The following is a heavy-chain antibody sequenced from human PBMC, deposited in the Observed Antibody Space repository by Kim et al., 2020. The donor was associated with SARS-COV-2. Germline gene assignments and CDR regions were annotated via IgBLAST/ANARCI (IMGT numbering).Heavy chain of an antibody. Sequence: ASVKVSCKASGYTFTSYDINWVRQATGQGLEWMGWMNPNSGNTGYAQKLQGRVTMTRNTSISTAYMELSSLRSEDTAVYYCARARRGIVGATLYYFDYWGQGTLVTVSS. CDR1: GYTFTSYD. J-gene: IGHJ4*02. CDR3: ARARRGIVGATLYYFDY. CDR2: MNPNSGNT. D-gene: IGHD1-26*01. V-gene: IGHV1-8*01.